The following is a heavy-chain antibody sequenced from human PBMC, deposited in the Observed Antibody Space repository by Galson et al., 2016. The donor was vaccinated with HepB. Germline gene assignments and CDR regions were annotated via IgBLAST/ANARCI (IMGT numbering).Heavy chain of an antibody. Sequence: SLRLSCAATGFTFNTQSMNWVRQAPGKGLEWVASITSTAYAISYADSVKGRLTISRDHANDTLYLQMDSLRTEDTAVYYCTREVGGSDRRHWFDPWGQGNLVTVSS. D-gene: IGHD3-16*01. CDR3: TREVGGSDRRHWFDP. J-gene: IGHJ5*02. CDR2: ITSTAYAI. CDR1: GFTFNTQS. V-gene: IGHV3-21*06.